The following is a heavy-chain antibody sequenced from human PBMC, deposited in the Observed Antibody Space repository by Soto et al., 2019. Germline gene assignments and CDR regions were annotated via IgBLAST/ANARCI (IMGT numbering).Heavy chain of an antibody. D-gene: IGHD3-10*01. J-gene: IGHJ4*02. CDR2: ISSSSSYI. CDR1: GFTFSSYS. V-gene: IGHV3-21*01. Sequence: GGSLRLSCAASGFTFSSYSMNWVRQAPGKGLEWVSSISSSSSYIYYADSVKGRFTISRDNARNSLYLQMNSLRAEDTAVYYCARDRDGSGSYPEYYFDYWGQGTLVTVSS. CDR3: ARDRDGSGSYPEYYFDY.